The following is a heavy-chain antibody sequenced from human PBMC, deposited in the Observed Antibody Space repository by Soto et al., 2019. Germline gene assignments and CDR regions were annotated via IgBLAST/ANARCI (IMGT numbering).Heavy chain of an antibody. CDR2: INPNSGGT. J-gene: IGHJ5*02. Sequence: GASVTVHCRASLATFSSYGIILWPPAHGQGLEWVGWINPNSGGTNYAQKFQGRVTMTRDTSISTAYLELSRLRSDDTAVYFCASEFLYSGYDYQNTNWFDPWGQGTLVTVSA. V-gene: IGHV1-2*02. CDR3: ASEFLYSGYDYQNTNWFDP. CDR1: LATFSSYG. D-gene: IGHD5-12*01.